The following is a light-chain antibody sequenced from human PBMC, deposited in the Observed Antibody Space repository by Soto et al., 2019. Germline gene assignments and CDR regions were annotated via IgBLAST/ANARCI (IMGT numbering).Light chain of an antibody. J-gene: IGLJ1*01. Sequence: QSALTKPASVSGSPGQSITISCTGTSNYNLVSWYQQHPGKAPKLVIYEVSERPSGVSNRFSGSKSGNTASLTISGLQAEDEADYYCCSYTGSSIPYVYAIAIKVTVL. V-gene: IGLV2-23*02. CDR3: CSYTGSSIPYV. CDR1: SNYNL. CDR2: EVS.